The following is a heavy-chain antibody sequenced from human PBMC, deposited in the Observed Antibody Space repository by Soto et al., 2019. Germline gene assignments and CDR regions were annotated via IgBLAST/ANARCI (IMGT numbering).Heavy chain of an antibody. D-gene: IGHD2-2*01. CDR2: MYSGGET. Sequence: PGGSLRLSCAASGFTVSISYMSWVRQVPGKGLDWVSIMYSGGETYYAASVKGRFTISRDNSKNTLYLQMSSLRVEDTAVYYCAKRKYCSSTTCFDYWGQGTLVTVSS. CDR1: GFTVSISY. J-gene: IGHJ4*02. V-gene: IGHV3-66*01. CDR3: AKRKYCSSTTCFDY.